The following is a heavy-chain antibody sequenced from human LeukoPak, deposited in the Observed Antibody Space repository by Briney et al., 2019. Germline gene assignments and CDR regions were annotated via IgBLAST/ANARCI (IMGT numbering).Heavy chain of an antibody. CDR3: ARGGIAVAGDDL. CDR1: GFTFSNYA. V-gene: IGHV3-23*01. Sequence: PGGSLRLSCLASGFTFSNYAMSWVRQAPGKGLEWVSGITISGRTAYYADSVKGRFNISRDNSKSTLFLQMNSLRVEDTAVYYCARGGIAVAGDDLWGQGTLVTVSS. D-gene: IGHD6-19*01. J-gene: IGHJ5*02. CDR2: ITISGRTA.